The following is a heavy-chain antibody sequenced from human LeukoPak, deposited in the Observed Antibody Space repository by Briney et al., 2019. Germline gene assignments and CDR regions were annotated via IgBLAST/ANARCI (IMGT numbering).Heavy chain of an antibody. CDR1: GFTFSSYA. J-gene: IGHJ4*02. D-gene: IGHD3-16*02. CDR3: AKRGPYDYVWGSYRSTNTYYFDY. CDR2: ISGSGGST. V-gene: IGHV3-23*01. Sequence: GGSLRLSCAASGFTFSSYAMSWVRQAPGKGLEWVSDISGSGGSTYYADSVKGRFTISRDNSKNTLYLQMNSLRAEDTAVYYCAKRGPYDYVWGSYRSTNTYYFDYWGQGTLVTVSS.